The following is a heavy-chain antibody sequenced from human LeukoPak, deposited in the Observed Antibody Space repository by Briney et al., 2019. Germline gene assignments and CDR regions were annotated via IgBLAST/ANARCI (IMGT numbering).Heavy chain of an antibody. J-gene: IGHJ4*02. V-gene: IGHV3-74*01. CDR2: LDRDGTNT. Sequence: PGGSLRLSCTASGFTFSNYWMHWVRQVPGMGLVWVSHLDRDGTNTYYADSVKGRFTISRDNAKNTLNLQMNRLGDDDTAVYYVTRGRWLSKGGGSYYFDYWGRGTLVTVSS. CDR3: TRGRWLSKGGGSYYFDY. D-gene: IGHD3-9*01. CDR1: GFTFSNYW.